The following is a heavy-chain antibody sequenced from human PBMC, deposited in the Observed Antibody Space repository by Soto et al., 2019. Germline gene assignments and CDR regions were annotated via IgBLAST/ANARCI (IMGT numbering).Heavy chain of an antibody. V-gene: IGHV3-23*01. CDR1: GFTFSSYA. D-gene: IGHD5-12*01. J-gene: IGHJ6*03. CDR3: AKCGYSGYDRNLPIESPYYYYYYMDV. Sequence: GGSLRLSCAASGFTFSSYAMSWVRQAPGKGLEWVSAISGSGGSTYYADSVKGRFTISRDNSKNTLYLQMNSLRAEDTAVYYCAKCGYSGYDRNLPIESPYYYYYYMDVWGKGTTVTVSS. CDR2: ISGSGGST.